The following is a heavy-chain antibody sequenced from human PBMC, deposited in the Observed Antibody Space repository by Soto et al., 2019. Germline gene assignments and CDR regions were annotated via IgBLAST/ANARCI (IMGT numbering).Heavy chain of an antibody. D-gene: IGHD4-17*01. CDR3: ARVHDYGGNFYFDY. J-gene: IGHJ4*02. V-gene: IGHV4-31*03. Sequence: PSETLSLTCTVSGGSISSGGYYWSWIRQHPGKGLEWIGYIYYSGSTYYNPSLKSRVTISVDTSKNQFSLKLSSVTAADTAVYYCARVHDYGGNFYFDYWGQGTLVTVSS. CDR1: GGSISSGGYY. CDR2: IYYSGST.